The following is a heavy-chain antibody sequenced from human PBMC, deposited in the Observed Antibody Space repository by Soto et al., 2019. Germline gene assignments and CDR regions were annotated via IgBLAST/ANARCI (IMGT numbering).Heavy chain of an antibody. J-gene: IGHJ4*02. CDR3: ARDRDYYYDVGGYPVFNY. Sequence: QLQLQESGPGLVKPSETLSLTCIVSGGSVNSGGHYWSWIRQPPGKGLEWIGYIYSRGSANYNPSLNSRVTMSLDTSKNQFSLRLTSVTAADTAVYYCARDRDYYYDVGGYPVFNYWGQGTLVTVSS. CDR2: IYSRGSA. CDR1: GGSVNSGGHY. D-gene: IGHD3-22*01. V-gene: IGHV4-61*08.